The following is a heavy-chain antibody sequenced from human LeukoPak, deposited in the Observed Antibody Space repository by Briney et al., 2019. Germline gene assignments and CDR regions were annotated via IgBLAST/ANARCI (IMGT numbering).Heavy chain of an antibody. V-gene: IGHV3-23*01. Sequence: GGSLRLSCAASGFTFSSYAMTWVRQAPGKGLQWVSTISVSGENTYYADSVKGRFTISRDISKSTLYLQMNSLRDEDTAVYYCAKYGSGSYYNGLYWGQGTLVTVSS. CDR2: ISVSGENT. J-gene: IGHJ4*02. CDR3: AKYGSGSYYNGLY. D-gene: IGHD3-10*01. CDR1: GFTFSSYA.